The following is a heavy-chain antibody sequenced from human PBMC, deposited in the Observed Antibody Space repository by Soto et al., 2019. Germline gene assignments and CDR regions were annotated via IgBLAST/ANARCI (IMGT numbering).Heavy chain of an antibody. D-gene: IGHD3-3*01. Sequence: PGGSLRLSCAASGFTFSSYGMHWVRQAPGKGLEWVAVIWYDGSNKYYADSVKGRFTISRDNSKNTLYLQMNSLRAEDTAVYYCARDSKIDFWSGYLGAEYFQHWGQGTLVTVSS. CDR3: ARDSKIDFWSGYLGAEYFQH. J-gene: IGHJ1*01. V-gene: IGHV3-33*01. CDR2: IWYDGSNK. CDR1: GFTFSSYG.